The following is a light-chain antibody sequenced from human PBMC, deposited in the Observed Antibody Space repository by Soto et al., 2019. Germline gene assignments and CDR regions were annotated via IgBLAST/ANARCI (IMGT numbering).Light chain of an antibody. V-gene: IGLV2-14*01. J-gene: IGLJ2*01. CDR2: DVT. CDR3: SSYTSDTRLDVV. CDR1: SSDVGDYNL. Sequence: QSALTQPASVSGSPGQSITISCTGTSSDVGDYNLVSWYQQHPGKAPKLIIYDVTNRPSGVSSRFSGSKSGNTAPLTISGLQAEDEADYYCSSYTSDTRLDVVLGGGTKLTVL.